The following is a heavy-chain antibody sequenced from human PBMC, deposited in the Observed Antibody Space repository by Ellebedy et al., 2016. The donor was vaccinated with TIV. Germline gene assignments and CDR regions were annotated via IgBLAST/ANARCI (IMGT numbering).Heavy chain of an antibody. Sequence: GESLKISCAASGFTFRTFSMSWVRQAPGKGLEWVSSISSSSAYIYYADSMKSRFTISRDNAKNSLYLQLNSLRAEDTAVYYCARGPYDYVWGSPTDTFDIWGQGTMVTVSS. CDR3: ARGPYDYVWGSPTDTFDI. CDR2: ISSSSAYI. J-gene: IGHJ3*02. D-gene: IGHD3-16*01. V-gene: IGHV3-21*01. CDR1: GFTFRTFS.